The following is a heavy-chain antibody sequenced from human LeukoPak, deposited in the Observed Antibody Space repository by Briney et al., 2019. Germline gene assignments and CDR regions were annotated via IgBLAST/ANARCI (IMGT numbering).Heavy chain of an antibody. Sequence: PGGSLRLSCAASGFTFSDYNMRWIRQAPGKGLEWVSSISRSGSTKYYADSVKGRFTISRDNAKNSLFLQMNSLRAEDTAVYYCARVLRYCSGGNCYSGGLGYMDVWGKGATVTISS. CDR2: ISRSGSTK. CDR3: ARVLRYCSGGNCYSGGLGYMDV. D-gene: IGHD2-15*01. V-gene: IGHV3-11*01. J-gene: IGHJ6*03. CDR1: GFTFSDYN.